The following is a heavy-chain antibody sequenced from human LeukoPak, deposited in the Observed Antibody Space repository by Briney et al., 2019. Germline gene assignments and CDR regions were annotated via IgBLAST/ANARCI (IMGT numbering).Heavy chain of an antibody. Sequence: VGSLRLSCAASGFTFSSYDMHWVRQAPGKGLEWVAVISYDGSNKYYADSVKGRFTISRDNSKNTLYLQMNSLRGEDTAVYYCAKDGNYYGSRSYPPADNWGQGTLVTVSS. CDR3: AKDGNYYGSRSYPPADN. CDR1: GFTFSSYD. J-gene: IGHJ4*02. V-gene: IGHV3-30*18. CDR2: ISYDGSNK. D-gene: IGHD3-10*01.